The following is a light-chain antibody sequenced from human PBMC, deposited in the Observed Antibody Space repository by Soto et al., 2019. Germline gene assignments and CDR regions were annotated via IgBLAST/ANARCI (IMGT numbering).Light chain of an antibody. J-gene: IGKJ4*01. V-gene: IGKV3-15*01. CDR1: QSINNN. CDR2: DAS. Sequence: EIVMTQSPATLSVSPGERATLSCRASQSINNNLVWYQQKPGQAPRLLIYDASTRATGIAARFSGSGSGTEFTLTISSLQSEDFAVYRCQQYNEWPPLTFGGGTKVDIK. CDR3: QQYNEWPPLT.